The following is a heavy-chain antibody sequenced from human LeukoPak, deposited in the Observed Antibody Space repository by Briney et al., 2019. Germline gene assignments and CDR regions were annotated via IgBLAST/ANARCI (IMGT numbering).Heavy chain of an antibody. CDR2: IKQDGSEK. CDR1: GFTFSSYW. CDR3: ARDRVDGKWGGWFDP. J-gene: IGHJ5*02. Sequence: PGGSLRLSCAASGFTFSSYWMSWVRQAPGKGLEWVANIKQDGSEKYYVDSVKGRFTISRDNAKNSLYLQMNSLRAEDTAVYYCARDRVDGKWGGWFDPWGQGTLVTVSS. D-gene: IGHD1-26*01. V-gene: IGHV3-7*01.